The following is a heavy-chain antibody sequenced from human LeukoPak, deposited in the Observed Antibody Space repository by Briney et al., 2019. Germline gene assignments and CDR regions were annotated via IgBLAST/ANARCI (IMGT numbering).Heavy chain of an antibody. D-gene: IGHD3-3*01. CDR2: IHGGT. CDR1: GFPFSSYA. Sequence: GGSLRLSCAASGFPFSSYAMGWVRQAPGKGLEWVSTIHGGTYYADSVKGRFTISRDNSKNTLYLQMNSLRAEDTAVYYCARGIYYDFWSGYYGWGQGTLVTVSS. CDR3: ARGIYYDFWSGYYG. V-gene: IGHV3-23*01. J-gene: IGHJ4*02.